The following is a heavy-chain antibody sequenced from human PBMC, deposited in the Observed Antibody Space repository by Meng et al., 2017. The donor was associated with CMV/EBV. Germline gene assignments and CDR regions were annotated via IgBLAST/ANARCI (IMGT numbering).Heavy chain of an antibody. Sequence: ASVKVSCKASGYTFIGYYMHWVRQAPGQGLEWMGWINPNSGGTNYAQRFQGRVTMTTDTSISTAYMELSNLRSDDTAVYYCARRVRISNWFDPWGQGTLVTVSS. CDR1: GYTFIGYY. CDR2: INPNSGGT. CDR3: ARRVRISNWFDP. D-gene: IGHD2-15*01. J-gene: IGHJ5*02. V-gene: IGHV1-2*02.